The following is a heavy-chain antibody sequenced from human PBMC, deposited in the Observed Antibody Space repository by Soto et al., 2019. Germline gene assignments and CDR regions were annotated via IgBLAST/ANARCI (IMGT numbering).Heavy chain of an antibody. CDR1: GESLNYYY. V-gene: IGHV4-34*01. Sequence: SETLSLTCAIYGESLNYYYWSWIRQSPGQGLEWIGEIYESGGTNYNPSLKGRATISAVWSAQQFSLKLTSVTAADTAVYFCSRGRDPHKGGRTWGQGTLVTVSS. CDR3: SRGRDPHKGGRT. J-gene: IGHJ5*02. CDR2: IYESGGT. D-gene: IGHD3-16*01.